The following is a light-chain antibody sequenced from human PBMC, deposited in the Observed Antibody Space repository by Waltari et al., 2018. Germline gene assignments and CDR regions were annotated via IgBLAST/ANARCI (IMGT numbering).Light chain of an antibody. Sequence: EIVLTQSPGTLSLSLGERATVSCRTNQGVSRALAWYQQEPGQAPRLIIYGASTRATGSPDRCSGRGSGTDFSLTISRLEPDDFAVYYCQHYLRLPVTFGQGTTVEI. CDR2: GAS. CDR3: QHYLRLPVT. CDR1: QGVSRA. V-gene: IGKV3-20*01. J-gene: IGKJ1*01.